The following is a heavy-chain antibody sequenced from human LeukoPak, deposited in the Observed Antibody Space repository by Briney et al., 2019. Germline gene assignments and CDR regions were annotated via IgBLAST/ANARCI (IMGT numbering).Heavy chain of an antibody. V-gene: IGHV3-53*01. D-gene: IGHD4-23*01. CDR2: IYSGDTT. CDR1: GFTVSGNY. J-gene: IGHJ4*02. CDR3: ARRAGGYSHPYDY. Sequence: GGSLRLSCAVSGFTVSGNYMSWVRQAPGKGLEWVSLIYSGDTTLYADSVKGRFTISRDISKNTVYLQMNSLRAEDTAVYYCARRAGGYSHPYDYWGQGILVTVSS.